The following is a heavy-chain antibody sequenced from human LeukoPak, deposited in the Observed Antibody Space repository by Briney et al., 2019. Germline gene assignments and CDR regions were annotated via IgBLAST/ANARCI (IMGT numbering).Heavy chain of an antibody. Sequence: ASVKIFCKASGGTFSSYAISWGRQATGQGLEWMGGIILIFGTADYAQKIQGRVTITADESTSTAYLELNSLRSEDTAVYYCARDPSMVRGENTPFFDGWGQGTLVTVSS. CDR1: GGTFSSYA. CDR3: ARDPSMVRGENTPFFDG. V-gene: IGHV1-69*13. CDR2: IILIFGTA. D-gene: IGHD3-10*01. J-gene: IGHJ4*02.